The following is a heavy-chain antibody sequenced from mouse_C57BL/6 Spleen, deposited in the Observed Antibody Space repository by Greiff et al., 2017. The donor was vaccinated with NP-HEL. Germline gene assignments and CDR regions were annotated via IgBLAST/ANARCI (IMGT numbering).Heavy chain of an antibody. CDR2: IDPADGET. CDR1: GFNIKDYY. Sequence: VQLQQSGAELVKPGASVKLSCTASGFNIKDYYMHWVKQRTEQGLEWIGRIDPADGETKYAPKFPGKATITADTSSNPAYLQLSSLTSEDTAVYYCAITTVVAEAMDYWGQGTSVTVSS. J-gene: IGHJ4*01. V-gene: IGHV14-2*01. CDR3: AITTVVAEAMDY. D-gene: IGHD1-1*01.